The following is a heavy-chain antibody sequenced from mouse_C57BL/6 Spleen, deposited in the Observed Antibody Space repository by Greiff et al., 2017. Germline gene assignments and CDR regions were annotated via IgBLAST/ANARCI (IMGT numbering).Heavy chain of an antibody. CDR2: ISRGSSTN. CDR3: ARGGTGAMGC. CDR1: GSTFSDYG. J-gene: IGHJ4*01. Sequence: EVKLMESGGGLVKPGGSLKLSCAASGSTFSDYGMHWVRQAPEKGLEWVAYISRGSSTNYYADTVKGRSTITRDNAKNTLFLQMTSLRSEDTAMYYCARGGTGAMGCWGQGTSVTVSS. V-gene: IGHV5-17*01. D-gene: IGHD2-14*01.